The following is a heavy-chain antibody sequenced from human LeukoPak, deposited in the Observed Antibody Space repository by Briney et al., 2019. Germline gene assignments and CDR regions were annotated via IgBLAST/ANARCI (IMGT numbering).Heavy chain of an antibody. D-gene: IGHD3-10*01. J-gene: IGHJ4*02. V-gene: IGHV3-33*01. CDR2: IWYDGSNK. Sequence: GGSLRLSCAASGFTFSSYGMHWVRQAPGKGLEWVAVIWYDGSNKYYADSVKGRFTISRDNSKNTLYLQMNSLRAEDTAVYYCAGGYGSGSSIFDYWGQGTLVTVSS. CDR3: AGGYGSGSSIFDY. CDR1: GFTFSSYG.